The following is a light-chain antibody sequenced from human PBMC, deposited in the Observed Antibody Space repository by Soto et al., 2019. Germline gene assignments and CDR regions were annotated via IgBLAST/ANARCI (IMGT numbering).Light chain of an antibody. CDR2: EVS. CDR1: SSDVGGYNY. CDR3: SSYTSNSTPVV. J-gene: IGLJ2*01. Sequence: QSVLTQPASVSGSPGQSITISCTGTSSDVGGYNYVSWYQQHPGKAPKLMIYEVSNRPSGVSNRFSGSKSGNTASLTISGLRAEDEADYYCSSYTSNSTPVVFGGGTKLTVL. V-gene: IGLV2-14*01.